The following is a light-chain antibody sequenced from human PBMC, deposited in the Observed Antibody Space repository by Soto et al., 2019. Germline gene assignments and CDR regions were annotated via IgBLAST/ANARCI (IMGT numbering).Light chain of an antibody. Sequence: QSALTQPASVSGSPGQSITISCTGTSSDVGGYNYVSWYQQHPGKAPKLMIYDVSNRPSGVSNRFSGSKSGNTASLTISGLQAEDEAEYYCSSYTSSSTLNYVFGTGTKLTVL. CDR1: SSDVGGYNY. V-gene: IGLV2-14*01. CDR2: DVS. J-gene: IGLJ1*01. CDR3: SSYTSSSTLNYV.